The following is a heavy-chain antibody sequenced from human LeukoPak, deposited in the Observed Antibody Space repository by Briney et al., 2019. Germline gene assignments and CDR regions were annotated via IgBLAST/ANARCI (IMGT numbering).Heavy chain of an antibody. Sequence: GASGKVSCKASGYTFTNYYMHWVRQAPGQGLEWLGVINPSDHTTSYSQRFQGRVTMTRDTSTSTVYMDLSSLRSEDTAVYHCARALQTGVSWFDPWGQGTLVTVSS. CDR2: INPSDHTT. J-gene: IGHJ5*02. D-gene: IGHD4-23*01. CDR1: GYTFTNYY. CDR3: ARALQTGVSWFDP. V-gene: IGHV1-46*01.